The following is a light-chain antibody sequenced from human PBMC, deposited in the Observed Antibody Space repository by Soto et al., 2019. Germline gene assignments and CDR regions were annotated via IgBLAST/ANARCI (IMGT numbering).Light chain of an antibody. V-gene: IGLV2-11*01. CDR1: SGDVGGYNY. CDR2: DVT. Sequence: QSVLTQPRSVSASPGQSVTISCTGTSGDVGGYNYVSWYQQRPGEAPKLMIYDVTERPSGVPDRFSASKSGNTASLTISGLQADDEADYYCSSYAGTYTWVFGGGTQLTVL. J-gene: IGLJ3*02. CDR3: SSYAGTYTWV.